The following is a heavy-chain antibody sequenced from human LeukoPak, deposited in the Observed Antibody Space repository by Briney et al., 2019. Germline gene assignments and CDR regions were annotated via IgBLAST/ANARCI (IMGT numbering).Heavy chain of an antibody. Sequence: HPGRSLRLSCAASGFTFSSYGMHWARQAPGKGLEWVAVISYDGSNKYYADSVKGRFTISRDNSKNTLYLQMNSLRAEDTAVYYCANQYYGSGSYIYYYYGMDVWGQGTTVTVSS. D-gene: IGHD3-10*01. CDR1: GFTFSSYG. J-gene: IGHJ6*02. V-gene: IGHV3-30*18. CDR2: ISYDGSNK. CDR3: ANQYYGSGSYIYYYYGMDV.